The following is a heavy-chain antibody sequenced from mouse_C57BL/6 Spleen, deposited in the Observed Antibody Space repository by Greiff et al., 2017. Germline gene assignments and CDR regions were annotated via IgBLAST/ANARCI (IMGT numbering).Heavy chain of an antibody. J-gene: IGHJ3*01. CDR3: ARLGTWFAY. CDR2: INPSNGGT. V-gene: IGHV1-53*01. CDR1: GYNFTSYW. Sequence: QVHVKQPGPELVKPGASVKLSCKASGYNFTSYWLHWVKQRHGTRLEWIGNINPSNGGTNYNEKFKSKATLTVDTSSSTAYIQLSSLTSEDTAVYYCARLGTWFAYWGQATLVTVSA.